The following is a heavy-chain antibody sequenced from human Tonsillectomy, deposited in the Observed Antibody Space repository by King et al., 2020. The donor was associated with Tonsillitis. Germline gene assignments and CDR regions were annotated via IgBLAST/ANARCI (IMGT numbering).Heavy chain of an antibody. CDR3: ARGGGSPHSGLAV. CDR1: GGTFSSYD. CDR2: IIPIFGTS. D-gene: IGHD2-15*01. V-gene: IGHV1-69*01. Sequence: QLVQSGAEVKKPGSSLKVSCKASGGTFSSYDITWVRQAPGQGLEWMGGIIPIFGTSNYAQKLQGRGTITADESTSTAYMKLRSLRSEDTAVYYCARGGGSPHSGLAVWGQGTTVIVSS. J-gene: IGHJ6*02.